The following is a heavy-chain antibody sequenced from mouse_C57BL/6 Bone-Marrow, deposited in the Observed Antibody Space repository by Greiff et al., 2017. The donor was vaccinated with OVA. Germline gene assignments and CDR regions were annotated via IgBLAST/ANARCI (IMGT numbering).Heavy chain of an antibody. CDR2: ISSGGSYT. CDR1: GFTFSSYG. J-gene: IGHJ1*03. D-gene: IGHD1-1*01. V-gene: IGHV5-6*01. Sequence: EVQVVESGGDLVKPGGSLKLSCAASGFTFSSYGMSWVRQTPDKRLEWVATISSGGSYTYYPDSVKGRFTISRDNAKNTLYLQMSSLKSEDTAMYYCARRHYGSSPWYFDVWGTGTTVTVSS. CDR3: ARRHYGSSPWYFDV.